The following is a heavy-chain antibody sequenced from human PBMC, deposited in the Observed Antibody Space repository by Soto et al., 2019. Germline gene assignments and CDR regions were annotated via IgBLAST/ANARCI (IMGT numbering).Heavy chain of an antibody. CDR1: GDSISSVSHY. V-gene: IGHV4-39*01. Sequence: PSETLSLTCVVSGDSISSVSHYWGWIRQPPGKGLEWIGSMFYTGSSYYNPSLKSRVTMSLDTSRNEFSLQLSSVTAADTAVYYCARHINWNYQVDPWGQGSPVTVS. J-gene: IGHJ5*02. CDR2: MFYTGSS. CDR3: ARHINWNYQVDP. D-gene: IGHD1-7*01.